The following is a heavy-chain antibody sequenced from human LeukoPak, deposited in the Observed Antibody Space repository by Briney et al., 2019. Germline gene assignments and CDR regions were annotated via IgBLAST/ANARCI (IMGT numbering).Heavy chain of an antibody. D-gene: IGHD4-17*01. CDR2: IYHSGST. CDR3: TRRYGDLRYFDY. Sequence: PPETLSLTCAVYGGSFNGYYWSWIRQPPGKGLEWIGEIYHSGSTNYNPSLKSRVTISVDKSKNQFSLKLSSVTAADTAVYYCTRRYGDLRYFDYWGQGTLVTVSS. V-gene: IGHV4-34*01. J-gene: IGHJ4*02. CDR1: GGSFNGYY.